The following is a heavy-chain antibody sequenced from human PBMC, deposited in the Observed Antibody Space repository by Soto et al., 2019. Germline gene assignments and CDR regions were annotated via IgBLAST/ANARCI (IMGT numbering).Heavy chain of an antibody. CDR3: ARSSVGDDFNV. D-gene: IGHD3-10*01. CDR1: GFTSSSYS. CDR2: ISSGSDYI. Sequence: EVQLVESGGGLVKPGGSLRLSCAASGFTSSSYSMNWVRQAPGKGLECVSSISSGSDYIFYADSVKGRFTISRDNAKNSLFLQMNSLTAEDTAVNYCARSSVGDDFNVWGQGTVVTVSS. V-gene: IGHV3-21*01. J-gene: IGHJ3*01.